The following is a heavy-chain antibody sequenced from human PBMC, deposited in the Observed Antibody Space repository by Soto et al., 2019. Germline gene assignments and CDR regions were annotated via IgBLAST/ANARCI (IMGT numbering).Heavy chain of an antibody. J-gene: IGHJ6*02. CDR1: GYTFTGYY. Sequence: ASVKVSCKASGYTFTGYYMHWVRQAPGQGLEWMGWINPNSGGTNYAQKFQGWVTMTRDTSIGTAYMELSRLRSDDTAVYYCARDLRVVVAAIMGDYYYYYGMDVRGQGTTVTVSS. V-gene: IGHV1-2*04. CDR3: ARDLRVVVAAIMGDYYYYYGMDV. CDR2: INPNSGGT. D-gene: IGHD2-15*01.